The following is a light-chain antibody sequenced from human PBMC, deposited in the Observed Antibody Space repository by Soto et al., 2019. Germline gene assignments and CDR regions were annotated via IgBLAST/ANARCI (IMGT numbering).Light chain of an antibody. V-gene: IGKV3-20*01. CDR1: QTITGTY. J-gene: IGKJ1*01. CDR2: GAS. Sequence: EVVLTQFPGTLSLSPGERATLSCRASQTITGTYLAWYQQKPGQAPRLLIHGASTRATGIPDRFSGGGTGTDFNLNISRVEPEDFAVYYCQQYGSSGTFGQGTKVEIK. CDR3: QQYGSSGT.